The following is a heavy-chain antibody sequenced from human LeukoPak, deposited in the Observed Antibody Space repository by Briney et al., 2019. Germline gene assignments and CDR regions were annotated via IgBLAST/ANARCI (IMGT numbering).Heavy chain of an antibody. CDR3: ARARIAAAGTVRGVFDY. J-gene: IGHJ4*02. CDR2: IKQDGSEK. Sequence: PGGSLRLSCAASGFTFSSYWMSWVRQAPGKGLEWVANIKQDGSEKYYVDSVKGRFTISRDNAKNSLYLQMNSLRAEDTAVYYCARARIAAAGTVRGVFDYWGQGTLVTVSS. V-gene: IGHV3-7*01. D-gene: IGHD6-13*01. CDR1: GFTFSSYW.